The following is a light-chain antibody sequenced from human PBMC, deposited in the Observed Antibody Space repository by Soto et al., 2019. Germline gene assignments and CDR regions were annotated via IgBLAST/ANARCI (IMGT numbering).Light chain of an antibody. Sequence: EIVLTQSPGTLSLSPGERATLSCRASQSGSSSYLAWYQQKPGQAPRLLIYGASSRATGIPDRFSGSVSGTDFTLTISRLEPEDFAVYYCQQYGSSPLVTFGQGTRLEIK. V-gene: IGKV3-20*01. CDR2: GAS. J-gene: IGKJ5*01. CDR3: QQYGSSPLVT. CDR1: QSGSSSY.